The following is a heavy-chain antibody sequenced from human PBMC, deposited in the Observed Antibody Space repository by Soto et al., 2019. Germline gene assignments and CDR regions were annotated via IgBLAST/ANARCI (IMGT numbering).Heavy chain of an antibody. J-gene: IGHJ4*02. V-gene: IGHV3-15*04. CDR2: IGSEIDGATI. CDR3: TIDNSYSAGGGLY. D-gene: IGHD2-15*01. CDR1: GISFNNAW. Sequence: DVQVAESGGGLVKPGGSLRLSCAVSGISFNNAWMSWVRQAPGKGLEWVGRIGSEIDGATIDYAAPVKGRFIISRNGSKYTVFLQMNILKTEDTATYFFTIDNSYSAGGGLYWGQGTLVTVSS.